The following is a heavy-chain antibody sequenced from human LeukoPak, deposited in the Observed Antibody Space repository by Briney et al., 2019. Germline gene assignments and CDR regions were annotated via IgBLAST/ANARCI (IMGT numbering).Heavy chain of an antibody. CDR2: ISSSGSTI. J-gene: IGHJ4*02. Sequence: GGSLRLSCAASGFTFSSYSMNWVRQAPGKGLEWVSYISSSGSTIYYADSVRGRFTTSRDNAKNSLYLQMNSLSAEDTAVYYCARMITGTTFGYWGQGTLVTVSS. V-gene: IGHV3-48*04. CDR3: ARMITGTTFGY. D-gene: IGHD1-20*01. CDR1: GFTFSSYS.